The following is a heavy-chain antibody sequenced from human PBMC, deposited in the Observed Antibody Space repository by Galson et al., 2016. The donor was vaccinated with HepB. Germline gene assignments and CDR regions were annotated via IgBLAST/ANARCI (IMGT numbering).Heavy chain of an antibody. CDR2: VDHRGTT. D-gene: IGHD3-16*01. Sequence: LPCAVYGGSLSGFHWNWIRQPPGKGLEWIGEVDHRGTTTNNPSLKSRVTISVDTSNNQFSLKLNSVVAADTAVYYCARARPTFWFDPWGQGTLVTVSS. CDR1: GGSLSGFH. CDR3: ARARPTFWFDP. J-gene: IGHJ5*02. V-gene: IGHV4-34*01.